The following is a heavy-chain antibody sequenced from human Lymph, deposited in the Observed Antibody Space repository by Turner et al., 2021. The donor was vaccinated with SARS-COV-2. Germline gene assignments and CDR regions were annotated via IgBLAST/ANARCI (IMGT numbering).Heavy chain of an antibody. D-gene: IGHD1-26*01. V-gene: IGHV1-8*02. CDR3: ARGRYSGGGMDV. CDR2: MNPNSGNT. J-gene: IGHJ6*02. CDR1: GYTFTSYD. Sequence: QVPLVQSGTEVTKPGTSVKVCCKAPGYTFTSYDINWVRQATGQGLEWMGWMNPNSGNTGYAQKFQGRVTMTRNTSISTAYMELSSLRSEDTAVYYCARGRYSGGGMDVWGQGTTVTVSS.